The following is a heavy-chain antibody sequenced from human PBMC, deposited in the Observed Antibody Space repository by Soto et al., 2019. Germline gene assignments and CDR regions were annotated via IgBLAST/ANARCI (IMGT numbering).Heavy chain of an antibody. CDR1: GYTFSRYG. CDR2: ISPYNGNT. V-gene: IGHV1-18*04. CDR3: ARFRYCSGGSCYSPLNDAFHI. D-gene: IGHD2-15*01. Sequence: QVQLVQSGDEVKKPGASVKVSCKASGYTFSRYGISWVRQAPGQGLEWMGWISPYNGNTNYAQKLQVRFTMTTDTSTSTAYMELRSLRSDDTAVYYCARFRYCSGGSCYSPLNDAFHIWGQGTMVTVSS. J-gene: IGHJ3*02.